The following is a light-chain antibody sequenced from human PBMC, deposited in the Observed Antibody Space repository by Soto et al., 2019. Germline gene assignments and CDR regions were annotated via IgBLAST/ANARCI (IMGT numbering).Light chain of an antibody. Sequence: EIVLTQSPVTLSLSPGDRATLSCRASQSLSRSSLAWYQQKPGRAPRLLIYGASSRATGIPDRFSGSGSGTDFTLTISRLEPEDFAVYYCQQYGSSGTFGQGTKVDIK. V-gene: IGKV3-20*01. CDR1: QSLSRSS. CDR3: QQYGSSGT. J-gene: IGKJ1*01. CDR2: GAS.